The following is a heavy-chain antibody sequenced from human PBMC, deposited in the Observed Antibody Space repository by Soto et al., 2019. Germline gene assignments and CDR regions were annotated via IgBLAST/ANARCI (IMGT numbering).Heavy chain of an antibody. CDR3: ARDMGPSGAYGY. Sequence: EVQLVDSGGDLVQPGGSLRLSCAASGFTFSTYWMSWVRQAPGKGLEWVANIDPDGSQKYYVDSVKGRFTISRDNAKNSPYLQMNSLRAEDTAVYYCARDMGPSGAYGYWGQGTLVTVSS. CDR1: GFTFSTYW. D-gene: IGHD1-26*01. CDR2: IDPDGSQK. J-gene: IGHJ4*02. V-gene: IGHV3-7*03.